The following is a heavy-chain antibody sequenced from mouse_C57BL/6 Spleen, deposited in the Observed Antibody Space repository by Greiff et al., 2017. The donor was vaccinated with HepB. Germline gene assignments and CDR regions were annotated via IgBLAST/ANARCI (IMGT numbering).Heavy chain of an antibody. V-gene: IGHV1-22*01. J-gene: IGHJ3*01. D-gene: IGHD1-1*01. CDR2: INPNNGGT. CDR1: GYTFTDYN. CDR3: ARMITTVPWFAY. Sequence: EVQLQQSGPELVKPGASVKMSCKASGYTFTDYNMHWVKQSHGKSLEWIGYINPNNGGTSYNQKFKGKATLTVNKSSSTAYMELRCLTSEDSAVYYRARMITTVPWFAYWGQGTLVTVSA.